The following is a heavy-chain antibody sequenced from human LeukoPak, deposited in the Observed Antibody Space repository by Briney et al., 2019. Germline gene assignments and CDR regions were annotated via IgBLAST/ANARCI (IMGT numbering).Heavy chain of an antibody. CDR2: IYYSGNT. J-gene: IGHJ4*02. V-gene: IGHV4-59*01. CDR1: GDSSSNYY. CDR3: ARGGYCSGYSCLDY. Sequence: PSETLSLTCTVSGDSSSNYYLTWLRQAPGRGREWIGYIYYSGNTNYNPSLKSRVSISVDTSKSQFSLKLSSVTAADTAVYFCARGGYCSGYSCLDYWGRGTLVTVSS. D-gene: IGHD2-15*01.